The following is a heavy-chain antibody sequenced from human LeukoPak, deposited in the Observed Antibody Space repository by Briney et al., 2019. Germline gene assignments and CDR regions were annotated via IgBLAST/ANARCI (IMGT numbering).Heavy chain of an antibody. CDR3: ARDVSYGLLDS. D-gene: IGHD3-16*01. J-gene: IGHJ4*02. CDR1: GFTFRNYW. CDR2: INQDGSAK. Sequence: GGSLRLSCVGSGFTFRNYWMSWVRQAPGKGLEWVANINQDGSAKYFADSVKGRFTISRDNAKNSVYLQVNSLRVEDMAVYYFARDVSYGLLDSGGQGTLVTVSS. V-gene: IGHV3-7*01.